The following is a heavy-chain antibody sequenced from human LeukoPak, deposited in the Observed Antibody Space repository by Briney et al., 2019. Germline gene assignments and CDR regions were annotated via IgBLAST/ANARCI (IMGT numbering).Heavy chain of an antibody. V-gene: IGHV4-38-2*02. J-gene: IGHJ4*02. Sequence: PSETLSLTCTVSGYSISSGYYWGWSRQPPGKGLEWIGSFYHCGSTYYNPSLKSRVTISVDTSKKQFSLNLNAVPATDTPVYYFASLGYCSGGSCYRFDYWGQGTLVTVSS. CDR1: GYSISSGYY. CDR2: FYHCGST. D-gene: IGHD2-15*01. CDR3: ASLGYCSGGSCYRFDY.